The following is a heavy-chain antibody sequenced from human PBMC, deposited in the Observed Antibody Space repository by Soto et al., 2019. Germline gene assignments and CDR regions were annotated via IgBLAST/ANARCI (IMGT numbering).Heavy chain of an antibody. CDR1: GFTFGDYA. CDR2: IRSKAYGGTT. CDR3: TTLLLWFGEPGY. V-gene: IGHV3-49*04. D-gene: IGHD3-10*01. J-gene: IGHJ4*02. Sequence: GGSPRLSCTASGFTFGDYAMSWVPQAPGKGLEWVGFIRSKAYGGTTEYAAPVKGRFTISRDDSKNTLYLQMDSLKTEDTAVYYCTTLLLWFGEPGYWGQGTLVTVSS.